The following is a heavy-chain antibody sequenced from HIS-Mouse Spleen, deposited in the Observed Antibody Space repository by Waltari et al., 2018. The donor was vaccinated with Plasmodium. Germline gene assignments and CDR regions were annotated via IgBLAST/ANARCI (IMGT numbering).Heavy chain of an antibody. CDR2: INPNSGGT. Sequence: QVQLVQSGAEVKKPGALVKVSCKASGYTFTGYCMHWVRQAPGQGLEWMGWINPNSGGTNYAQKFQGRVTMTRDTSISTAYMELSRLRSDDTAVYYCARVLGYKAAAGTFVEYFQHWGQGTLVTVSS. V-gene: IGHV1-2*02. D-gene: IGHD6-13*01. J-gene: IGHJ1*01. CDR3: ARVLGYKAAAGTFVEYFQH. CDR1: GYTFTGYC.